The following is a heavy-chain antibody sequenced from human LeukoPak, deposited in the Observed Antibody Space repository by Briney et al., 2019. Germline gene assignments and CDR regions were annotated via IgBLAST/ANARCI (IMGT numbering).Heavy chain of an antibody. J-gene: IGHJ5*02. CDR3: ARDLGDCGDYEGMRS. Sequence: PGGSLRLSCAASGFTFSTYGMHWVRQAPGKGLEWVAVIWYDGSNKQYADSVKGRFTISRDNSKNMLYLQMNSLRAEDTAVYYCARDLGDCGDYEGMRSWGQGTLVTVSS. D-gene: IGHD4-17*01. V-gene: IGHV3-33*01. CDR2: IWYDGSNK. CDR1: GFTFSTYG.